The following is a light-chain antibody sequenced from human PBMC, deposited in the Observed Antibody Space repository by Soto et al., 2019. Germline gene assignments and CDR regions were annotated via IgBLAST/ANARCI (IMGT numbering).Light chain of an antibody. J-gene: IGKJ1*01. CDR3: MQALQTPWT. CDR2: LGS. CDR1: QSLLHSNGYNY. V-gene: IGKV2-28*01. Sequence: DIVMTQSPLSLPVTPGEPASISCRSSQSLLHSNGYNYLDWYLQKPGQSPQLLIYLGSNRSSGVPDRFSGSGSGTDFTLNIRRVEAEDVGIYYCMQALQTPWTFGQGTKVDNK.